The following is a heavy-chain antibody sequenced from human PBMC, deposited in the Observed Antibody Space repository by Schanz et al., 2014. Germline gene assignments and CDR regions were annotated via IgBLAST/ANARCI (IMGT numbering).Heavy chain of an antibody. Sequence: QVHVVHSGAVLKTPGASVNVSCKTSGQTVSSYFIQWVRQAPGQGLEWMGIIDPRDGATNYGVKFQGRVTMARDTSTTPVSMHLRGLRPDDTAVYYCALEHNSPSGAGQFWGQGTLITVSS. V-gene: IGHV1-46*03. J-gene: IGHJ4*02. D-gene: IGHD1-1*01. CDR2: IDPRDGAT. CDR3: ALEHNSPSGAGQF. CDR1: GQTVSSYF.